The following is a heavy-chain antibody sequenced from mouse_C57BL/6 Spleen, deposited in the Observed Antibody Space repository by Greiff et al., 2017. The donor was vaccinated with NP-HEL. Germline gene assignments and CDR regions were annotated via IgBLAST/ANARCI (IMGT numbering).Heavy chain of an antibody. CDR1: GFNIKDDY. Sequence: EVQLQQSGAELVRPGASVKLSCTASGFNIKDDYMHWVKQRPEQGLEWIGWIDPENGDTEYASKFQGKATITADTSSNTAYLQLSSLTSEDTAVYYCTTRFYYGNPWFAYWGQGTLVIVSA. CDR3: TTRFYYGNPWFAY. V-gene: IGHV14-4*01. D-gene: IGHD2-1*01. CDR2: IDPENGDT. J-gene: IGHJ3*01.